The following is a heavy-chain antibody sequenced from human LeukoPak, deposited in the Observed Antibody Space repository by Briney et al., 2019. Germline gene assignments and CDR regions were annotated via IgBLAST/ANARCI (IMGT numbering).Heavy chain of an antibody. D-gene: IGHD6-19*01. CDR3: ARALGYSSGWGVDY. CDR2: SYNSGST. CDR1: GGSISNYY. Sequence: SETLSLTCTVSGGSISNYYWSWIRQPPGKGREYIGYSYNSGSTYYNPSLKSRVIMSQDTSKNQFSLNLSSVTAADTAVYYCARALGYSSGWGVDYWGQGILVTVSS. J-gene: IGHJ4*02. V-gene: IGHV4-59*01.